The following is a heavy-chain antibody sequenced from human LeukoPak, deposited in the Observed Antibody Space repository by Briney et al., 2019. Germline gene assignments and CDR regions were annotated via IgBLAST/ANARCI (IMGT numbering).Heavy chain of an antibody. CDR3: ATYDLWTTYYTFQY. Sequence: GVSLRFSCAASGFTFSAIDWIWVAQAPGKGLKGFSSFSSSSSHISFADSVKGRLTISRDNSQNTLSLQMYSLTAADTAVYSCATYDLWTTYYTFQYWGQGTLVSVSS. D-gene: IGHD3-3*01. J-gene: IGHJ4*02. CDR1: GFTFSAID. CDR2: FSSSSSHI. V-gene: IGHV3-21*04.